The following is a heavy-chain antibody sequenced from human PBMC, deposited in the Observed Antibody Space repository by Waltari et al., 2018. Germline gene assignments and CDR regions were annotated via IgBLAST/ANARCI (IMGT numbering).Heavy chain of an antibody. CDR2: IYHSGST. V-gene: IGHV4-38-2*01. CDR3: AAPGYSSSPGYLPFDP. J-gene: IGHJ5*02. D-gene: IGHD6-13*01. Sequence: QVQLQESGPGLVKPSETLSLTCAVYGYSISSGYYWGWLRPPPGKGLEWIGSIYHSGSTYYNPSLKSRVTISVDTSKNQFSLKLSSVTAADTAVYYCAAPGYSSSPGYLPFDPWGQGTLVTVSS. CDR1: GYSISSGYY.